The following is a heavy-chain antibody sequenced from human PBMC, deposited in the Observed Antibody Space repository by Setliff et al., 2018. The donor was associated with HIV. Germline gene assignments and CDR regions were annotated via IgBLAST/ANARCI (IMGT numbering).Heavy chain of an antibody. CDR3: ATDPTSYCTGGNCHSGRLAS. CDR2: ISYSGST. Sequence: PSETLSLTCTVSGGSVNGHYWNWIRLTPGKGLEWIGSISYSGSTNYNPSLKSRVTISVDTSRNEFSLKLSSVTAADTAVYYCATDPTSYCTGGNCHSGRLASWGQGTLVTVSS. V-gene: IGHV4-59*02. D-gene: IGHD2-15*01. J-gene: IGHJ5*02. CDR1: GGSVNGHY.